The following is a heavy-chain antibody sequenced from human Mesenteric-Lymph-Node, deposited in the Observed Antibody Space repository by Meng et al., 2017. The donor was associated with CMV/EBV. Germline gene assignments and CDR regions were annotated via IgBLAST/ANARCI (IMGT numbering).Heavy chain of an antibody. CDR1: GFTFRSYS. V-gene: IGHV4-59*01. CDR3: ARDGGYSSGWHCFDY. D-gene: IGHD6-19*01. CDR2: IYYSGST. J-gene: IGHJ4*02. Sequence: ESLKISCTACGFTFRSYSMNWVRQAPGKGLEWIGYIYYSGSTNYNPSLKSRLTISVDTSKNQFSLKLSAVTAADTAVYYCARDGGYSSGWHCFDYWGQGTLVTVSS.